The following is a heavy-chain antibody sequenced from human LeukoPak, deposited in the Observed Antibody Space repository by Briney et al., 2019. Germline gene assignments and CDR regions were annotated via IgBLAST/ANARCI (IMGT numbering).Heavy chain of an antibody. V-gene: IGHV3-43D*03. J-gene: IGHJ6*02. D-gene: IGHD2-15*01. CDR1: GFTFDDYA. CDR3: AKSRRAANDYYYGMDV. Sequence: GGSLRLSCAASGFTFDDYAMHWVRQAPGRGLEWVSLISWDGGSTYYADSVKGRFTISRDNSKNSLYLQMNSLRPEDTALYYCAKSRRAANDYYYGMDVWGQGTTVTVSS. CDR2: ISWDGGST.